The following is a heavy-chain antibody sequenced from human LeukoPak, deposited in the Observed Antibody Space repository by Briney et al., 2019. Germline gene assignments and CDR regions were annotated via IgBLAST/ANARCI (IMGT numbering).Heavy chain of an antibody. J-gene: IGHJ4*02. D-gene: IGHD4-17*01. CDR1: GFTFSSYS. V-gene: IGHV3-21*01. CDR3: ARARRDGDASGYFDY. CDR2: ISSSSSYI. Sequence: GGSLRLSCAASGFTFSSYSMNWVRQAPGKGLEWVSSISSSSSYIYYADSVKGRFTISRDNAKNSLYLQMNSLRAEDTAVYYCARARRDGDASGYFDYWGQGTLVTVSS.